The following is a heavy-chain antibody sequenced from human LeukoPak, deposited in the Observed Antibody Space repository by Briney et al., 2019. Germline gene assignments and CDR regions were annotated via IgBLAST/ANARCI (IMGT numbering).Heavy chain of an antibody. D-gene: IGHD6-13*01. V-gene: IGHV3-23*01. CDR2: IGGSGGAT. Sequence: GGSLRLSCAASGFTFSNSAMSWVRQAPGKGLEWVSVIGGSGGATYYADSVKGRFTISRDNSKNTLYLQMNSLRAEDTALYYCVKGHSATWYSFDYWGQGTLVTVSS. CDR1: GFTFSNSA. CDR3: VKGHSATWYSFDY. J-gene: IGHJ4*02.